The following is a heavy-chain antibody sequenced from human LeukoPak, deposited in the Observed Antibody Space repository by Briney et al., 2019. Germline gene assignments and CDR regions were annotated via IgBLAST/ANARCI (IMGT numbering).Heavy chain of an antibody. Sequence: SETLSLTCTVSGGSISSHYWSWIRQPPGKGLEWIGYIYYSGSTNYNPSLKSRVTISVDTSKNQFSLKVNSVTAADTAVYFCARETESSAEYWGQGTLVTVTS. V-gene: IGHV4-59*11. CDR3: ARETESSAEY. J-gene: IGHJ4*02. D-gene: IGHD6-25*01. CDR1: GGSISSHY. CDR2: IYYSGST.